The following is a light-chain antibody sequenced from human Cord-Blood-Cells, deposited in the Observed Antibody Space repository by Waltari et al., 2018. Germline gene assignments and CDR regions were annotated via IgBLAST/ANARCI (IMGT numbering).Light chain of an antibody. Sequence: QAVLTQPSSLSASPGASASLTCTLRSRINVGTYRIYWYQQKPGSPPQYLLRYKSDSDKQQGSGVPSRFSGSKDASANAGILLISGLQSEDEADYYCMIWHSSAWVFGGGTKLTVL. CDR2: YKSDSDK. CDR3: MIWHSSAWV. CDR1: SRINVGTYR. J-gene: IGLJ3*02. V-gene: IGLV5-45*02.